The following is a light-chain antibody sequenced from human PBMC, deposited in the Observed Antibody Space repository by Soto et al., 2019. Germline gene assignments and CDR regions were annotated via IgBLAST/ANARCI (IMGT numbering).Light chain of an antibody. CDR3: QQYYSTPPVT. CDR2: WAS. Sequence: DIVMTQSPDSLAVSLGERATINCKSSQSVLYSSNNNNYLAWYQQKPGQPPKLLIYWASTRESGVPERFSGSGSGTDFTLTISSLQAEDGAVYYCQQYYSTPPVTFGGGTKVEIK. V-gene: IGKV4-1*01. CDR1: QSVLYSSNNNNY. J-gene: IGKJ4*01.